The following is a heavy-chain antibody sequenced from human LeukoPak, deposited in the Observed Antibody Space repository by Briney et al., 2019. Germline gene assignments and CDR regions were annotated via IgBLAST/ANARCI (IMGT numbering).Heavy chain of an antibody. CDR1: GYTFSAYT. D-gene: IGHD3-10*02. J-gene: IGHJ6*04. CDR2: ISSSSSYI. CDR3: AELGITMIGGV. Sequence: GGSLRLSCAASGYTFSAYTMNWVCAAPGEGLEWGSSISSSSSYIDYADSVKGRFTISRDHAKNSLYVQMNSLRAEDTAVYYCAELGITMIGGVWGKGTTVTISS. V-gene: IGHV3-21*01.